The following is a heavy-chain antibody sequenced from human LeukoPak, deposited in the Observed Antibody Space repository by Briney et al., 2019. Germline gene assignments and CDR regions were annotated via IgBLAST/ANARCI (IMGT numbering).Heavy chain of an antibody. D-gene: IGHD2-15*01. CDR1: GYTFTSYG. Sequence: ASVKVSCKASGYTFTSYGISWVRQAPGQGLEWMGWISAYNGNTNYAQKLQGRVTMTTDTSTSTAYMELRSLRSDDTAVYYRARDLKVVVAATPKNYYYYGMDVWGQGTTVTVSS. V-gene: IGHV1-18*01. J-gene: IGHJ6*02. CDR3: ARDLKVVVAATPKNYYYYGMDV. CDR2: ISAYNGNT.